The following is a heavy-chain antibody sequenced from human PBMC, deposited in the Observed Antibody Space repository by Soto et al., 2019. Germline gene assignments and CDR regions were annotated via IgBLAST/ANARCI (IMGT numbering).Heavy chain of an antibody. Sequence: EVLLVESGGGLVQPGGSLRLSCAASGFTFSNHWMHWVRQVPGKGLVWVSRINSDGSDASHADSVEGRFTISRDNAKNTLYLQMNSLRAEDTALYYCARNNWGIDYWGQGTLVTVSS. V-gene: IGHV3-74*01. D-gene: IGHD7-27*01. CDR2: INSDGSDA. CDR1: GFTFSNHW. J-gene: IGHJ4*02. CDR3: ARNNWGIDY.